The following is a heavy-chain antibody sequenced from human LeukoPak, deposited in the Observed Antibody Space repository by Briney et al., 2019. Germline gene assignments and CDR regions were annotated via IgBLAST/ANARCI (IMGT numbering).Heavy chain of an antibody. V-gene: IGHV3-23*01. Sequence: GGSLRLSCAASGFTFTNYAMTWVRQAPGKGLEWVSVISGSGGSTYYTDSVKGRFTISRDNSKDTLYLQMNSLRAEDTAVYYCAKRDYSNFDYWGQGTLVTVSS. J-gene: IGHJ4*02. CDR1: GFTFTNYA. CDR2: ISGSGGST. D-gene: IGHD4-11*01. CDR3: AKRDYSNFDY.